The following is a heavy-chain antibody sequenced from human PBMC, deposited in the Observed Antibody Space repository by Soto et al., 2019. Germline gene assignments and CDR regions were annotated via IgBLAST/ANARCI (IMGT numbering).Heavy chain of an antibody. Sequence: QVQLVESGGGVVQPGRSLRLSCAASGFTFSSYGMHWVRQAPGKGLEWVAVISYDGSNKYYADSVKGRFTISRDNSKNTLYLQMNSLRAEDTAVYYCAKENLPKYYYDSSGYSWFDYWGQGTLVTVSS. CDR1: GFTFSSYG. CDR3: AKENLPKYYYDSSGYSWFDY. CDR2: ISYDGSNK. V-gene: IGHV3-30*18. D-gene: IGHD3-22*01. J-gene: IGHJ4*02.